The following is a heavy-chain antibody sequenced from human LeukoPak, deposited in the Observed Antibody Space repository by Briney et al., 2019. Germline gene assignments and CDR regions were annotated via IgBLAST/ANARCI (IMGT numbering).Heavy chain of an antibody. V-gene: IGHV4-39*01. J-gene: IGHJ4*02. D-gene: IGHD3-16*01. CDR3: ARFFYYDASRPPV. CDR2: IYYSGST. CDR1: GGYISTSNYY. Sequence: PSETLSLTCTVSGGYISTSNYYWGWIRQSPGKGLEWIGNIYYSGSTYYNPSLKSPVSLSLDTSMKQFCLNKSSLTDADTAVYNCARFFYYDASRPPVCGQGTLVSVSS.